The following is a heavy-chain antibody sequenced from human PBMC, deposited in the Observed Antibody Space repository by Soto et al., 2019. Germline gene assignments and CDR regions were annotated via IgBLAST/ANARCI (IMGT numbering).Heavy chain of an antibody. CDR2: IYYSRST. CDR3: ARVRIVVVVAAAYAFDI. D-gene: IGHD2-15*01. CDR1: GGSISSGGYY. J-gene: IGHJ3*02. V-gene: IGHV4-31*03. Sequence: QVQLQESGPGLVKPSQTLSLTYTVSGGSISSGGYYWSWIRQHPGKGLEWIGYIYYSRSTYYNPSLKSRVTISVDTSKNQFSLKPSSVTAADTAVYYCARVRIVVVVAAAYAFDIWGQGTMVTVSS.